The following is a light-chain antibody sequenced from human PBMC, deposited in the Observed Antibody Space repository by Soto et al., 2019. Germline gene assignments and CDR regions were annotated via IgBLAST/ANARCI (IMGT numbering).Light chain of an antibody. CDR3: QQYGSSPPT. CDR2: GAS. J-gene: IGKJ2*01. V-gene: IGKV3-20*01. CDR1: QSVSSSD. Sequence: EIVLTQSPGTLSLSPGERATLSCSASQSVSSSDLAWYQQKPGQAPRLLIYGASSRATGIPDRFSGSGSGTDFTLTISRLEPEDFAVYYCQQYGSSPPTFGQGTKLEIQ.